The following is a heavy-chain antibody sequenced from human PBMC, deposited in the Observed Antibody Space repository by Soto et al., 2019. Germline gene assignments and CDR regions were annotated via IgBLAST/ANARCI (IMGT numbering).Heavy chain of an antibody. CDR2: ISAYNGNT. CDR1: GYTFTSYG. CDR3: ARDPPYCSGGSCYFNLFDP. D-gene: IGHD2-15*01. V-gene: IGHV1-18*01. Sequence: ASVKVSCKASGYTFTSYGISWVRQAPGQGLEWMGWISAYNGNTNYAQKLQGRVTMTTDTSTSTAYMELRSLRSDDTAVYYCARDPPYCSGGSCYFNLFDPWGQGTLVTVSS. J-gene: IGHJ5*02.